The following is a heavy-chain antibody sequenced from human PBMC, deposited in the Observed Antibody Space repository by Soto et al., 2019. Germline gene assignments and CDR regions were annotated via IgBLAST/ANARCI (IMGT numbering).Heavy chain of an antibody. J-gene: IGHJ5*02. CDR1: GYTFTSYD. D-gene: IGHD4-4*01. Sequence: QVQLVQSGAEVKKPGASVKVSCKASGYTFTSYDINCVRQATGQGLEWMGWMNPNSGNTGYPQKFQGRVTMTRNNSISTAYMELSSLRFEDTAVYYCARSPPRVERNNYAGGWFDPWGQGTLVTVSS. CDR3: ARSPPRVERNNYAGGWFDP. V-gene: IGHV1-8*01. CDR2: MNPNSGNT.